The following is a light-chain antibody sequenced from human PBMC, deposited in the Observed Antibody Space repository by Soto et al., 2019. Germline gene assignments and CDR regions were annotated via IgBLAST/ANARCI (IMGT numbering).Light chain of an antibody. V-gene: IGKV3-20*01. CDR2: GAS. J-gene: IGKJ2*01. CDR3: QQYGSSPKT. CDR1: QSLSTSY. Sequence: EIVLTQSPGTLSLSPGERATLSYRASQSLSTSYLAWYQQKPGQAPRLLIYGASSRATGIPDRFSGSGSGTDFTLTINRLEPEDFAVYYCQQYGSSPKTFGQGTKLEI.